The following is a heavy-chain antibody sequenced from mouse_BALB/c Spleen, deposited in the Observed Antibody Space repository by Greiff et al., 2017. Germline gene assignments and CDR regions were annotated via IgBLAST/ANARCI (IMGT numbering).Heavy chain of an antibody. CDR2: ISSGGSYN. CDR1: GFTFSSYG. Sequence: EVKVVESGGDLVKPGGSLKLSCAASGFTFSSYGMSWVRQTPDKRLEWVATISSGGSYNYYTDSVKGRFTISRDNAKNTLYLQMSSLKSEDTAMYYCGRHYYGYVDYWGQGTTLTVSS. CDR3: GRHYYGYVDY. D-gene: IGHD1-1*01. V-gene: IGHV5-6*01. J-gene: IGHJ2*01.